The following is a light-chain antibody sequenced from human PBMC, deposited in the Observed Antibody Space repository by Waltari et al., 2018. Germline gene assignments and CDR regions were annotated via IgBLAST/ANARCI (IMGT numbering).Light chain of an antibody. V-gene: IGKV1-9*01. CDR1: QDIKKV. CDR3: QQLYTSPYS. CDR2: SAS. J-gene: IGKJ2*01. Sequence: IQLTQSPFSLPASIGARVDITCRASQDIKKVLAWYQQKPGKAPKLLISSASTLRNEVPSRFSGSGSGTDFTLTINSLQPEDFTTYYCQQLYTSPYSFGQGTKL.